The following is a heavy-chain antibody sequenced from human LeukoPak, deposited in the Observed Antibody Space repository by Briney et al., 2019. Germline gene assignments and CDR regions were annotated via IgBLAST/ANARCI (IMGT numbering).Heavy chain of an antibody. D-gene: IGHD3-22*01. V-gene: IGHV4-34*01. CDR1: GYSLSSGYY. Sequence: KPSETLSLTCPVSGYSLSSGYYWSWIRPPPGKGLEWIGEINHSGSTNYNPSLKSRVTISVDTSKNQFSLKLSSVTAADTAVYYCARPYYYDSSGYSLGYWGQGTLVTVSS. CDR3: ARPYYYDSSGYSLGY. J-gene: IGHJ4*02. CDR2: INHSGST.